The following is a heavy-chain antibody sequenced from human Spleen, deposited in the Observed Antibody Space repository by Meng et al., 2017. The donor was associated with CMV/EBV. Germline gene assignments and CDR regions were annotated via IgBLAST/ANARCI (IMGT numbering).Heavy chain of an antibody. CDR1: GYTFTGYY. CDR3: ARVSKGQHLVSVYYYGMDV. Sequence: ASVKVSCKASGYTFTGYYMHWLRQAPGQRLEWMGWVNPYSGATIYAQGFQGRVTMTSDTSINTAYVELSGLRSDDTAVYYCARVSKGQHLVSVYYYGMDVWGQGSTVTVSS. J-gene: IGHJ6*02. D-gene: IGHD6-13*01. V-gene: IGHV1-2*02. CDR2: VNPYSGAT.